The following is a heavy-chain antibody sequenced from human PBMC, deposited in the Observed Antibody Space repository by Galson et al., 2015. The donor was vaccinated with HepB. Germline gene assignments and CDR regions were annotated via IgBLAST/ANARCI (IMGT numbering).Heavy chain of an antibody. D-gene: IGHD3-3*01. CDR2: ISSSGSTI. V-gene: IGHV3-11*01. J-gene: IGHJ6*02. CDR1: GFTFSDYY. CDR3: ARDLSLFGVDPQPYGMDV. Sequence: SLRLSCAASGFTFSDYYMSWIRQAPGKGLEWVSYISSSGSTIYYADSVKGRFTISRDNAKNSLYLQMNSLRAEDTAVYYCARDLSLFGVDPQPYGMDVWGQGTTVTVSS.